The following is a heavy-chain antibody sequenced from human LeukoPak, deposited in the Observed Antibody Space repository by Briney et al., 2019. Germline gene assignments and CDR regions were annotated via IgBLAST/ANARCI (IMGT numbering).Heavy chain of an antibody. CDR3: IRGKGGSGNYYPFDY. V-gene: IGHV3-72*01. Sequence: GGSQRLSCAASGFTFSDHYIDWVRQAPGKGLEWVARVRNKANSYTTDYAASVKGRFTISRDDSKNSLYLQMNRLKTEDTAVYFCIRGKGGSGNYYPFDYWGQGTLVTVSS. D-gene: IGHD3-10*01. J-gene: IGHJ4*02. CDR1: GFTFSDHY. CDR2: VRNKANSYTT.